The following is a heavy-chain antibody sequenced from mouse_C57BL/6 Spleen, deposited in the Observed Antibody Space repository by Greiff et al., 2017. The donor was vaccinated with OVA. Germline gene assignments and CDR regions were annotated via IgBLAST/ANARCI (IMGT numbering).Heavy chain of an antibody. J-gene: IGHJ2*01. CDR3: AIEGVFTTAVVDY. Sequence: VKLQQPGAELVKPGASVKVSCKASGYTFTSYWMHWVKQRPGQGLEWIERIHPSDSDTNSNQKFKGKATLTVDKSSSTAYMQLSSLTSEDSAVYYCAIEGVFTTAVVDYWGQGTTLTVSS. CDR1: GYTFTSYW. D-gene: IGHD1-1*01. V-gene: IGHV1-74*01. CDR2: IHPSDSDT.